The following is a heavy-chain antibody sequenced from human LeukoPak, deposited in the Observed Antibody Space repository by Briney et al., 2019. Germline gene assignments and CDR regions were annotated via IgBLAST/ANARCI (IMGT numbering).Heavy chain of an antibody. Sequence: GGSLRLSCAASGFTFSSYSMNWVRQAPGKGLEWVSSISSSSSYIYYADSVKGRFTISRDNAKNSLYLQMNSLRAEDTAVYYCAREGELLPFDYWGQGTLVTVSS. CDR2: ISSSSSYI. J-gene: IGHJ4*02. CDR1: GFTFSSYS. CDR3: AREGELLPFDY. V-gene: IGHV3-21*01. D-gene: IGHD1-26*01.